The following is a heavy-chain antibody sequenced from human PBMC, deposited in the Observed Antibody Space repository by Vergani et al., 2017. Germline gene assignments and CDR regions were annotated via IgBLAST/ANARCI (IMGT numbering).Heavy chain of an antibody. CDR1: GFSFTSYG. CDR3: ARDLSYSTAWPFFDS. D-gene: IGHD4-11*01. V-gene: IGHV3-30*03. Sequence: QVRLVESGGGVVQPGRSLRLSCAASGFSFTSYGMHWVRHPPGKGMEWVATILFDGNKKDYTEAVSGRFTISRDSSKTLYLQMDSLRVEDTAMYFCARDLSYSTAWPFFDSRGQGTLVTVSS. J-gene: IGHJ4*02. CDR2: ILFDGNKK.